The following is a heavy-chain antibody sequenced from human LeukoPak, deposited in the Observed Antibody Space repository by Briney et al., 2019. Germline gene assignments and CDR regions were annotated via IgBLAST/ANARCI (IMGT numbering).Heavy chain of an antibody. V-gene: IGHV4-59*01. CDR1: GGSISGYY. Sequence: SETLSLTCTVSGGSISGYYWSWVRQPPGRGLEWIGYIHYSGSTNYNPSLKSRVTISLDTSKNQFSLKLTSVTAADTAVYYCAREGGFYRPLDYSGQGTLVTVSS. CDR3: AREGGFYRPLDY. J-gene: IGHJ4*02. D-gene: IGHD3-3*01. CDR2: IHYSGST.